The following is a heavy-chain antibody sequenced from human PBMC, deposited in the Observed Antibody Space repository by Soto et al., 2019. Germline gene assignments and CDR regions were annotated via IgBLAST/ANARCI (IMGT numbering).Heavy chain of an antibody. V-gene: IGHV1-18*01. CDR2: ISAYNGNT. CDR1: GYSFATSG. J-gene: IGHJ4*02. Sequence: ASVKVSGKASGYSFATSGISCVLQSAGQGLEGMGWISAYNGNTNYEQKLQDRVTMTTDTSTSTAYLELRSLRSDDTAVYYCARAGHYYDSSGYANWGQGTLVTVS. D-gene: IGHD3-22*01. CDR3: ARAGHYYDSSGYAN.